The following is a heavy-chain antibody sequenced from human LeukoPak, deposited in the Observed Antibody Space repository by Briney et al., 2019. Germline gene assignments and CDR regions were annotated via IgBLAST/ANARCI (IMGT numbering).Heavy chain of an antibody. D-gene: IGHD1-26*01. CDR3: ARGGASSIPLDY. J-gene: IGHJ4*02. V-gene: IGHV4-61*01. CDR2: ISNSGST. Sequence: SETLSLTCTVSGGSIGGNSYWSWIRQPPGKGPEWIGHISNSGSTYYSPSLSSRVTISLDTSKNQFSLKLRSVTAADTAVYYCARGGASSIPLDYWGQGTLSPSPQ. CDR1: GGSIGGNSY.